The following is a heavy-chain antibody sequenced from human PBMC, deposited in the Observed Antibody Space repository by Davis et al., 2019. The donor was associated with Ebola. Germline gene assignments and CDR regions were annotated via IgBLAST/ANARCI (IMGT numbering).Heavy chain of an antibody. CDR3: ALRGFWVYGGYHWFDP. CDR1: GYNLTSSG. D-gene: IGHD4-17*01. V-gene: IGHV1-18*01. CDR2: ISGYNGNT. Sequence: AASVKVSCKASGYNLTSSGISWVRQAPGQGLEWMGWISGYNGNTKYAQRLQGRVTMTTDTSTSTAYMELRSLRSDDTAVYYCALRGFWVYGGYHWFDPWGQGTLVTVSS. J-gene: IGHJ5*02.